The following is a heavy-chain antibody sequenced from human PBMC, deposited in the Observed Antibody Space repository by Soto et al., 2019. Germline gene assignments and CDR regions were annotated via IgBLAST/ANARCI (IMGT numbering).Heavy chain of an antibody. V-gene: IGHV1-69*01. J-gene: IGHJ4*02. CDR3: ARVNPHYSGNRGSYYFDY. CDR2: IIPIFGTA. CDR1: GGTFSSYA. D-gene: IGHD3-16*01. Sequence: QVQLVQSGAEVKKPGSSVKVSCKASGGTFSSYAISWVRQAPGQGLEWMGGIIPIFGTANYAQKFQGRVTITADEATSTAYMELSSLRSEDTAVYYCARVNPHYSGNRGSYYFDYWGQGTLVTVSS.